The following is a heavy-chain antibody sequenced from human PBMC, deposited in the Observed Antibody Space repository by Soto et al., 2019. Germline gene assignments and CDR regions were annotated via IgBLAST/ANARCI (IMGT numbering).Heavy chain of an antibody. CDR1: GFTFSTSA. CDR2: IVGGSGNT. J-gene: IGHJ6*02. D-gene: IGHD1-26*01. CDR3: AARRSGLYAMDV. Sequence: MQLVQSGPEVKKPGTSVKVSCKASGFTFSTSAVQWVRQARGQRPEWMAWIVGGSGNTNYAQNSQERVIITRDMSTSTVYMELSSLRSDDTAVYFCAARRSGLYAMDVWGQGTTVTVSS. V-gene: IGHV1-58*01.